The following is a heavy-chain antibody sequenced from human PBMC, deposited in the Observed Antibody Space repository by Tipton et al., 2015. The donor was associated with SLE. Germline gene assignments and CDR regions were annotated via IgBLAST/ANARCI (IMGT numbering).Heavy chain of an antibody. CDR2: IHYSGTT. CDR1: GGSITNHY. J-gene: IGHJ3*02. V-gene: IGHV4-59*11. CDR3: ARTLGAIAHTVYDAFDI. Sequence: TLSLTCTVSGGSITNHYWNWIRQPPGKGLEWIGYIHYSGTTPDNPSLKRRVTLSVDMSKNQFSLRLTSVTAADTAVDYCARTLGAIAHTVYDAFDIWGQGKMVTVSS. D-gene: IGHD1-26*01.